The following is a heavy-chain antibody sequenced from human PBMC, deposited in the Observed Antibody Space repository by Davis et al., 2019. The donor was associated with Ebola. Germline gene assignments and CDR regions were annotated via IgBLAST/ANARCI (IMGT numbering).Heavy chain of an antibody. CDR2: ISSNGGST. V-gene: IGHV3-64D*06. Sequence: GGSLRLSCSASGFTFSSYAMHWVRQAPGKGLEYVSAISSNGGSTYYADSVKGRFTISRDNSKNTLYLQMSSLRAEDTAVYYCVKDTDYYGSGIDYWGQGTLVTVSS. CDR1: GFTFSSYA. CDR3: VKDTDYYGSGIDY. D-gene: IGHD3-10*01. J-gene: IGHJ4*02.